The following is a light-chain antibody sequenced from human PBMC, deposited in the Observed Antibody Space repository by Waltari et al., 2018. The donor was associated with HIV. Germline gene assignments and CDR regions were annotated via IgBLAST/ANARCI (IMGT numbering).Light chain of an antibody. V-gene: IGLV2-11*01. J-gene: IGLJ1*01. Sequence: QSALTQPPSVSGSPGQSVSFSCSGTTSDVGFYDYVSWYQQYPGKAPKLIIFGVTQRPSGVPGRFSGSKSGNTASLTISGLQTEDEADYFCCAYAAGHVSYVFGNGTAVAVL. CDR3: CAYAAGHVSYV. CDR2: GVT. CDR1: TSDVGFYDY.